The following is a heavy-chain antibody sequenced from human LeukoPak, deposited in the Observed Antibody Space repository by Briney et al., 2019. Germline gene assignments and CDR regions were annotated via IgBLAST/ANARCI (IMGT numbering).Heavy chain of an antibody. V-gene: IGHV5-51*01. J-gene: IGHJ4*02. D-gene: IGHD3-9*01. CDR2: IYPGDSDI. Sequence: GESLKISCKSSGYSFPNYWIGWVRQMPGKGLEWMGIIYPGDSDIRYSPSFQGQVTISADKSISTAYLQWSSLKASDTAMYYCASTYNNDWDYWGQGTLVTVSS. CDR1: GYSFPNYW. CDR3: ASTYNNDWDY.